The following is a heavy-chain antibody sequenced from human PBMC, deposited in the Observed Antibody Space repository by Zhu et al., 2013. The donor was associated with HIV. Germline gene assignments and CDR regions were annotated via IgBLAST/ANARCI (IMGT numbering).Heavy chain of an antibody. V-gene: IGHV1-69*01. D-gene: IGHD2-2*01. CDR2: INTIFGTA. CDR1: GGTLSGYA. CDR3: ARGVVVPAVRGNMDV. Sequence: QVQLVQSGAEVKKPGSSVKVSCKASGGTLSGYAISWVRQAPGQGLEWMGGINTIFGTANYAQKFQGRVTITADESTSTAYMELSSLTSEDTAVYYCARGVVVPAVRGNMDVVGQGDHGHR. J-gene: IGHJ6*02.